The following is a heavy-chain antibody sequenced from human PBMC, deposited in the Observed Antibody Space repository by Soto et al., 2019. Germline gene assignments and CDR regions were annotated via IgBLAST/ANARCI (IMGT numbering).Heavy chain of an antibody. Sequence: QVQLQESGPGLVKPSQTLSLTCTVSGGSISSGDYYWSWIRHPPWKGLEWIEYIYYSGSTYYNPSLKSRATIPVDTSKSQFSLKLSSVTAADTAVYYCAREFVVVPAAIDYWGQGALVTVSS. V-gene: IGHV4-30-4*01. CDR1: GGSISSGDYY. J-gene: IGHJ4*02. CDR3: AREFVVVPAAIDY. CDR2: IYYSGST. D-gene: IGHD2-2*01.